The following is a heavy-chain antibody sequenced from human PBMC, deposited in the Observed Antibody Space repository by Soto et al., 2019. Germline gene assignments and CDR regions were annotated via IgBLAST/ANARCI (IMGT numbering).Heavy chain of an antibody. J-gene: IGHJ5*02. CDR1: GFTFSTYA. V-gene: IGHV3-23*01. CDR2: LSGSGAST. Sequence: GGSLRLSCTASGFTFSTYAMSWVRQAPGKGLEWVSALSGSGASTYYADSVKGRFTISRDNSKNTVYLQMNSLRADDTAVYFWAKGSSTPTNWFGPWGQGTLVTVSS. CDR3: AKGSSTPTNWFGP.